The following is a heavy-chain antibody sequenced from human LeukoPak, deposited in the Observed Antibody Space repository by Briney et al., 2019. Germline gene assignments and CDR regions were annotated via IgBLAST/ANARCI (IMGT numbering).Heavy chain of an antibody. CDR1: GGTFSSYA. Sequence: SVKVSCKASGGTFSSYAISWVRQAPGQGLEWTGGIIPIFGTANYAQKFQGRVTITADKSTSTAYMELSSLRSEDTAVYYCARLSDILTGYYGYWGQGTLVTVSS. CDR2: IIPIFGTA. V-gene: IGHV1-69*06. CDR3: ARLSDILTGYYGY. D-gene: IGHD3-9*01. J-gene: IGHJ4*02.